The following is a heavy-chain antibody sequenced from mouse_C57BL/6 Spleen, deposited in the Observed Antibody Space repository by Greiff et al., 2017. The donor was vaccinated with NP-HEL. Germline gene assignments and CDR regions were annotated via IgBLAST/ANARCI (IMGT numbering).Heavy chain of an antibody. Sequence: VQLHQSGAELVKPGASVKISCKASGYAISSYWMNWVKQRPGQGLEWIGQIYPGDGDTNYNGKFKGKATLTADKSSSTAYMQLSSLTSEDSAVYSGANHYYSSSFDCWGQGTTLTVSS. J-gene: IGHJ2*01. V-gene: IGHV1-80*01. CDR2: IYPGDGDT. D-gene: IGHD1-1*01. CDR1: GYAISSYW. CDR3: ANHYYSSSFDC.